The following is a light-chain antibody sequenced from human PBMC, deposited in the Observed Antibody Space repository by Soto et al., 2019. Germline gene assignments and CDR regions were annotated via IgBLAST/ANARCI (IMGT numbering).Light chain of an antibody. CDR3: QQSYSTPT. CDR2: DAS. CDR1: QSISTY. V-gene: IGKV1-39*01. Sequence: DIQMTQSPASLSASVGDRVTSTCRASQSISTYVNWYQQKAGKAPKLLIYDASSLYSGVPSRFSGSGSGTDFTLTISTLQPEDFATYYCQQSYSTPTFGPGTKVDIK. J-gene: IGKJ3*01.